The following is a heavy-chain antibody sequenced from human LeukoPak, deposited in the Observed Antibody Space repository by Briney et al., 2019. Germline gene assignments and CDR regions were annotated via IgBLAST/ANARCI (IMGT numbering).Heavy chain of an antibody. V-gene: IGHV7-4-1*02. CDR2: INTNTGNP. D-gene: IGHD4-17*01. J-gene: IGHJ6*02. CDR1: GYTFTSYA. Sequence: ASVKVSCKASGYTFTSYAMNWVRQAPGQGLEWMGWINTNTGNPTYAQGFTGRFVFSLDTSVSTAYLQISSLKAEDTAVYYCARIPYGDYDYYYYGMDVWGQGTTVTVSS. CDR3: ARIPYGDYDYYYYGMDV.